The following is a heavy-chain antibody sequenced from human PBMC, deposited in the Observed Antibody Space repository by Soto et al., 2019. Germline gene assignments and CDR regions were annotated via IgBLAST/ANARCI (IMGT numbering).Heavy chain of an antibody. J-gene: IGHJ4*02. CDR1: GLSLSTYGAG. CDR2: IYWDADK. CDR3: AHRSKANTVYTLFDY. D-gene: IGHD2-8*02. V-gene: IGHV2-5*02. Sequence: QITLKESGPTLVKPTQTLTVTCSVSGLSLSTYGAGVARIRQTPVKALAWLVIIYWDADKRYSPPLQTRLTITKNTSNNQLVLTMTRMDAVHTATYYCAHRSKANTVYTLFDYLGQGTLVTFSS.